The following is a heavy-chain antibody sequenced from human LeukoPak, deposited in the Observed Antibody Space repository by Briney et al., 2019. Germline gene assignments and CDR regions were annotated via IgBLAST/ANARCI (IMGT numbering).Heavy chain of an antibody. D-gene: IGHD3-22*01. V-gene: IGHV3-66*01. CDR3: AKEGYYYDSSGYNYYYGMDV. CDR2: MYNNGNT. Sequence: GGSLRLSCAASGFNVTTNYMTWVRQAPGKGLEHVSVMYNNGNTYYPDSVKGRFTISRDNSKNTVYLQMNSLRAEDTAVYYCAKEGYYYDSSGYNYYYGMDVWGQGTTVTVSS. J-gene: IGHJ6*02. CDR1: GFNVTTNY.